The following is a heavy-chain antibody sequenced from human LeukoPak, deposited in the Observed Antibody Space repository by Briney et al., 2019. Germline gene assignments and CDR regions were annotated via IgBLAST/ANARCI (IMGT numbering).Heavy chain of an antibody. CDR3: ARDPGIAARPGGWFDP. J-gene: IGHJ5*02. CDR1: GFTFSDYY. D-gene: IGHD6-6*01. CDR2: ISSSGSTI. V-gene: IGHV3-11*01. Sequence: GGSLRLSCAASGFTFSDYYMSWIRQAPGKGLEWVSYISSSGSTIYYAASVKGRFTISRDNAKNSLYLQMNSLRAEDTAVYYCARDPGIAARPGGWFDPWGRGTLVTVSS.